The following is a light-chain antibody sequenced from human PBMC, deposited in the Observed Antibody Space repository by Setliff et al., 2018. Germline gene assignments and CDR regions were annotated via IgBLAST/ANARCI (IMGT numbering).Light chain of an antibody. CDR2: SNN. Sequence: QSVLTQPPSASGTPAQRVTISCSGSSSNIGSNTVNWYQQLPGTAPKLLIYSNNQRPSGVPDRFSGSKSGNTASLTVSGLQAEDEADYYCSSYAGSNNPYVFGTGTKVTVL. J-gene: IGLJ1*01. CDR3: SSYAGSNNPYV. CDR1: SSNIGSNT. V-gene: IGLV1-44*01.